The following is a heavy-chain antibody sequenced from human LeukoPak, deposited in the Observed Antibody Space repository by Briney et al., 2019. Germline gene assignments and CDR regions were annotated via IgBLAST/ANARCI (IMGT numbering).Heavy chain of an antibody. D-gene: IGHD2-21*02. V-gene: IGHV3-21*04. CDR3: AREGTFGDYRASGDH. CDR2: IISSSYM. CDR1: GFTFSADS. J-gene: IGHJ4*02. Sequence: GGSLRLSCAASGFTFSADSMSWVRQAPGKGLEWVSSIISSSYMYYADSVKGRFTISRDNAKNSLYLQMNSVRAEDTAVYYCAREGTFGDYRASGDHWGQGALVTVSS.